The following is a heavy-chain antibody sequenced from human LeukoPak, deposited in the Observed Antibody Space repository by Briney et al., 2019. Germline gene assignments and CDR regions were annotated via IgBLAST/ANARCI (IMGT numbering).Heavy chain of an antibody. D-gene: IGHD5-24*01. V-gene: IGHV4-34*01. CDR3: ARRRLHRKGFDY. J-gene: IGHJ4*02. CDR2: INHSGST. Sequence: SETLSLTCAVYGGSFSGYYWSWIRQPPGKGLEWIGEINHSGSTNYNPSLKSRVTISVDTSKNQFSLKLSSVTAADTAVYYCARRRLHRKGFDYWGQGTLVTVSS. CDR1: GGSFSGYY.